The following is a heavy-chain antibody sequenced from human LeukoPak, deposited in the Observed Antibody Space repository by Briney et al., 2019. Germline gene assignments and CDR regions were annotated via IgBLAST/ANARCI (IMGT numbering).Heavy chain of an antibody. V-gene: IGHV3-23*01. J-gene: IGHJ4*02. D-gene: IGHD2-15*01. CDR2: ISGSGGST. CDR1: GFTFNTYA. CDR3: AKSLRGYCSGGSCYLDFDY. Sequence: GGSLRLSCAASGFTFNTYAMTWVRQAPGKGLQWVSAISGSGGSTYYADSVKGRFTISRDNSKNTLYLQMNSLRAEDTAVYYCAKSLRGYCSGGSCYLDFDYWGQGTLVTVSS.